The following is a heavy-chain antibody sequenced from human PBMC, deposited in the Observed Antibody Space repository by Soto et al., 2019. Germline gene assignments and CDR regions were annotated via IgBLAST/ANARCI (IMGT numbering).Heavy chain of an antibody. J-gene: IGHJ3*02. CDR3: ARGKHSTFDI. CDR2: TYYRAKWNT. D-gene: IGHD6-13*01. Sequence: QVQLQQSGPGLVKPSQTLSLTCAISGDSVSTNGVDWNWIRLSPSRGLEWLGRTYYRAKWNTEYALSVKDRITINPDTSKNQFSLQLNSVTPEDTAVYYCARGKHSTFDIWGQGTMVAVSS. CDR1: GDSVSTNGVD. V-gene: IGHV6-1*01.